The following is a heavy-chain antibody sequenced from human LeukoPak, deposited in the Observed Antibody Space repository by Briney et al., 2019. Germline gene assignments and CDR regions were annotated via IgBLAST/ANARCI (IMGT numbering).Heavy chain of an antibody. V-gene: IGHV3-30*18. D-gene: IGHD6-19*01. CDR2: ISYDGTNE. Sequence: RGSLTLSCAASGFTFSFSGMHWVRQAPGKGLEWVAVISYDGTNEYYADSVKGRFTISRDNSKNTLYLQMNSLRAEDTAVYYCAKNAVRWLAHFDCWGQGTLVTVSS. CDR3: AKNAVRWLAHFDC. J-gene: IGHJ4*02. CDR1: GFTFSFSG.